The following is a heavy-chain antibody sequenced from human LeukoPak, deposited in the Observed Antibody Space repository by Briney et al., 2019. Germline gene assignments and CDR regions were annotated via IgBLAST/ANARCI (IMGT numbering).Heavy chain of an antibody. Sequence: ASVKVSCKASGYTFTGYYMHWVRQAPGQGLEWMGWIDPNSGGTNYAQKFQGRVTMTRDTSISTAYMELSRLRSDDTAVYYCARGGHCSSTSCYGDSDYWGQGTLVTVSS. CDR3: ARGGHCSSTSCYGDSDY. D-gene: IGHD2-2*01. J-gene: IGHJ4*02. CDR1: GYTFTGYY. CDR2: IDPNSGGT. V-gene: IGHV1-2*02.